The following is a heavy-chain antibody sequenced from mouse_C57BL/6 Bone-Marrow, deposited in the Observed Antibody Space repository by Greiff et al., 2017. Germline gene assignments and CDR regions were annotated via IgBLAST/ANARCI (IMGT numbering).Heavy chain of an antibody. CDR1: GFNIKDYY. V-gene: IGHV14-2*01. CDR3: SRVAITTVVADY. CDR2: IDPEDGET. J-gene: IGHJ2*01. Sequence: VQLQQSGAELVKPGASVKLSCTASGFNIKDYYMHWVKQRTEQGLEWIGRIDPEDGETKYAPKFPGKAPITADTSSNTAYLQLSSLTSEDTAVYYCSRVAITTVVADYWGQGTTLTVSS. D-gene: IGHD1-1*01.